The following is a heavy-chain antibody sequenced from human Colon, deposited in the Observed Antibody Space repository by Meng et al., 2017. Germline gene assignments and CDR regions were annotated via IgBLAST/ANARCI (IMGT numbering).Heavy chain of an antibody. CDR2: IYYSGST. J-gene: IGHJ4*02. Sequence: QLQLQESGPGLVKPSPTLSLTCTVSGGSISSGDYYWRSLRQPPGKGLEWIGYIYYSGSTYYNPSLKSRVTISVDTSKNQFSLKLSSVTAADTAVYYCARGPTTYFDYWGQGTLVTVSS. D-gene: IGHD4-17*01. CDR1: GGSISSGDYY. CDR3: ARGPTTYFDY. V-gene: IGHV4-30-4*01.